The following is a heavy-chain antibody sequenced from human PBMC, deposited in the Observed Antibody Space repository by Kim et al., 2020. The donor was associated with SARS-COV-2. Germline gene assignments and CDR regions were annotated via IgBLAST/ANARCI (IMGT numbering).Heavy chain of an antibody. J-gene: IGHJ3*02. CDR2: ISSSSSYT. CDR3: AREPRILVVPAAPRVDAFDI. V-gene: IGHV3-11*06. CDR1: GFTFSDYY. Sequence: GGSLRLSCAASGFTFSDYYMSWIRQAPGKGLEWVSYISSSSSYTNYADSVKGRFTISRDNAKNSLYLQMNSLRAEDTAVYYCAREPRILVVPAAPRVDAFDIWGQGTMVTVSS. D-gene: IGHD2-2*01.